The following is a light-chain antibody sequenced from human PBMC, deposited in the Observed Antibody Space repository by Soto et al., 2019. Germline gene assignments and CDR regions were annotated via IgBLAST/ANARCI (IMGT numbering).Light chain of an antibody. CDR1: QSISSY. CDR3: QQSYSTSIT. Sequence: DIQMTQSPSSLSASVGDRVTITCRARQSISSYLNWYQQKPGKAPKFLIYAASSLQSGVPSRFSGSGSGTDFTLTISSLQPEDFATYYCQQSYSTSITFGQGTRLEIK. J-gene: IGKJ5*01. CDR2: AAS. V-gene: IGKV1-39*01.